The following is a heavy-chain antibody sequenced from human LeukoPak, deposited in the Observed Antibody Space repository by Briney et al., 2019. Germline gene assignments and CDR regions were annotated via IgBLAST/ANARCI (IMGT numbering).Heavy chain of an antibody. Sequence: SETLSLTCAVSGYSITSTYWWGWIRQTPGRGLEWIGSLHHSGSTSYSPSLKSRVTISVDTSKNQFSLRLSSVTAADTAVYYCARVGGDDSTGHYSVDYWGQETLVTVSS. D-gene: IGHD3-22*01. J-gene: IGHJ4*02. CDR2: LHHSGST. CDR1: GYSITSTYW. CDR3: ARVGGDDSTGHYSVDY. V-gene: IGHV4-38-2*01.